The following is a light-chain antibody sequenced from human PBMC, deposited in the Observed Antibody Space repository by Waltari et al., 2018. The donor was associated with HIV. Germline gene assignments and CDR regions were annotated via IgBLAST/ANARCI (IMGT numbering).Light chain of an antibody. V-gene: IGLV1-44*01. CDR1: SSNIGRNT. J-gene: IGLJ7*01. CDR3: AAWDDSLNGAV. Sequence: QSVLTQPPSASGTPGQRVTISCSGSSSNIGRNTVHWYQQLPGTAPKLLIYSNNQRPSGVPDRFAGSKSGTSASLAISGLQSEDEADYYCAAWDDSLNGAVFGGGTQLTVL. CDR2: SNN.